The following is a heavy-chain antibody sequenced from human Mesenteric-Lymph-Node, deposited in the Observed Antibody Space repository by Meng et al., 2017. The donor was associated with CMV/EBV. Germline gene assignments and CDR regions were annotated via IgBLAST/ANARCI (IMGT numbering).Heavy chain of an antibody. D-gene: IGHD3-3*01. V-gene: IGHV4-39*07. CDR2: VYYGGNT. CDR1: GGSISSSNYY. CDR3: ARVGSLEYYDFWSGYDPYYYYGMDV. Sequence: SETLSLTCTVSGGSISSSNYYWGWIRQPPGKGLEWIGSVYYGGNTYYNPSLNSRATISVDTSKNQFSLNLSSVTAADTAVYYCARVGSLEYYDFWSGYDPYYYYGMDVWGQGTTVTVSS. J-gene: IGHJ6*02.